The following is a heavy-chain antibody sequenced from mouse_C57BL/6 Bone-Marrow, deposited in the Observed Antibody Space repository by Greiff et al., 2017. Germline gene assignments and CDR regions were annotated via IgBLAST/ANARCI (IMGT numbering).Heavy chain of an antibody. CDR2: IYPTSGRT. CDR3: ARAGPLGRSFDY. D-gene: IGHD4-1*01. J-gene: IGHJ2*01. V-gene: IGHV1-55*01. CDR1: GYTFTSYW. Sequence: QVQLQQPGAELVKPGASVKMSCTASGYTFTSYWITWGKQRPGQGLEWIGDIYPTSGRTNYNEKFKSKAILTVDTSSNKAYMQLSSLTSEDSAVFYCARAGPLGRSFDYWGQGTTLTVSA.